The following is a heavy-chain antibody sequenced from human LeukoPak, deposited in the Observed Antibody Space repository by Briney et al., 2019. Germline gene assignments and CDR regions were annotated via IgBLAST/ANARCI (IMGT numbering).Heavy chain of an antibody. Sequence: GGSLRLSCAASGFTFSDYYMSWIRQAPGKGLEWVAVISYDGSNKYYADSVKGRFTISRDNSKNTLYLQMNSLRAGDTAVYYCARQYSAAGILSRSPVGFWGQGTMVTVSS. J-gene: IGHJ3*01. V-gene: IGHV3-30*03. CDR1: GFTFSDYY. CDR2: ISYDGSNK. CDR3: ARQYSAAGILSRSPVGF. D-gene: IGHD6-13*01.